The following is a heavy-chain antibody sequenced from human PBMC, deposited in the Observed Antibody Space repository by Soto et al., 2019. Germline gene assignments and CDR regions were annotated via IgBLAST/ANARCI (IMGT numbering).Heavy chain of an antibody. J-gene: IGHJ4*02. CDR3: ARWLSY. CDR2: ISYDGSNK. Sequence: QVQLVESGGGVVQPGRSLRLSCAASGFTFSSYGMHWVRQAPGKGLEWVAVISYDGSNKYYADSVKGRFTISRDNSKNTLYLQMNSLRAEDTAVYYCARWLSYWGQGTLVTVSS. CDR1: GFTFSSYG. D-gene: IGHD5-12*01. V-gene: IGHV3-30*03.